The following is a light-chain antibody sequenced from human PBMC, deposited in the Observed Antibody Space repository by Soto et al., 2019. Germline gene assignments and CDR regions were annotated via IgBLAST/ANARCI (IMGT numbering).Light chain of an antibody. Sequence: EIVLTQSPATLSLSPGERATLSCRASQSVTSYLAWYQQKPGQAPRLLIYDASNRATGIPARFSGSGSGTDFTLTISRLEPEDSAIYYCQQYFEWPPMTFGQGTKVEI. J-gene: IGKJ1*01. V-gene: IGKV3-11*01. CDR2: DAS. CDR3: QQYFEWPPMT. CDR1: QSVTSY.